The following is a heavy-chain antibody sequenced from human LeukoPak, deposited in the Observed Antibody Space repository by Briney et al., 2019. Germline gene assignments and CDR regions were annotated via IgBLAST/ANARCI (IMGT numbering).Heavy chain of an antibody. Sequence: PGRSLRLSCAASGFTFSSYAMHWVRQAPGKGLEWVAVISYDGSNKYYADSVKGRFTISRDNSKNTLYLQMNSLRAEDTAVYYCARDHQEYYYDSSGWGHWGQGTLVTVSS. CDR2: ISYDGSNK. D-gene: IGHD3-22*01. CDR3: ARDHQEYYYDSSGWGH. CDR1: GFTFSSYA. J-gene: IGHJ1*01. V-gene: IGHV3-30-3*01.